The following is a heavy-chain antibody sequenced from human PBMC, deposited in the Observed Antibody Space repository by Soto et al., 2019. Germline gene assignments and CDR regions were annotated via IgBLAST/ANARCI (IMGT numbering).Heavy chain of an antibody. V-gene: IGHV4-34*01. CDR2: INHSGST. D-gene: IGHD2-2*02. CDR3: ARGQGYCSSTSCYKGRYYYGMDV. Sequence: PSETLSLTCAVYGGSFSGYYWSWIRQPPGKGLEWIGEINHSGSTNYNPSLKSRVTISVDTSKNQFSLKLSSVTAADTAVYYCARGQGYCSSTSCYKGRYYYGMDVWGQGTTVTVSS. CDR1: GGSFSGYY. J-gene: IGHJ6*02.